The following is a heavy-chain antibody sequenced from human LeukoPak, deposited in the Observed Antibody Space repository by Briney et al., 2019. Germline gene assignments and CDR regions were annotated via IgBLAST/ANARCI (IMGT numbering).Heavy chain of an antibody. CDR3: ATDRSNYEVIDY. J-gene: IGHJ4*02. CDR2: IRYDGSNK. Sequence: PGGSLRLSCAASGFTFSSYGMHWVRQAPGKGLEWVAFIRYDGSNKYYADSVKGRFTISRDNSKNTLYLQMNSLRAEDTAVYYCATDRSNYEVIDYWGEGTLVTVSS. CDR1: GFTFSSYG. V-gene: IGHV3-30*02. D-gene: IGHD4-11*01.